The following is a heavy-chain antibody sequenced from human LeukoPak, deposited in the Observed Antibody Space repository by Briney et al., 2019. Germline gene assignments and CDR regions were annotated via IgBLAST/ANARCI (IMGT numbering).Heavy chain of an antibody. J-gene: IGHJ4*02. V-gene: IGHV3-23*01. CDR1: GFTFSSYG. Sequence: GGSLRLSCAASGFTFSSYGMNCVRQAPGKGLEWVSGIIGSGGTTYYADSVKGRFTISRDNSKNSLSLQVSSLRAEDTAVYYCAKTNGYYSDWGQGTLVTVSS. D-gene: IGHD3-22*01. CDR3: AKTNGYYSD. CDR2: IIGSGGTT.